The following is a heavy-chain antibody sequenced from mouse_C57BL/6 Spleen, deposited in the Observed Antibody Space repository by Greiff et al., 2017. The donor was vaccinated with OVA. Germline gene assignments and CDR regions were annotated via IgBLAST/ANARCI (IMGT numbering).Heavy chain of an antibody. D-gene: IGHD3-1*01. CDR3: SRGLTQYFDY. CDR2: ISYDGSN. V-gene: IGHV3-6*01. CDR1: GYSFTSGYY. Sequence: EVQRVESGPGLVKPSQSLTLTCSVSGYSFTSGYYCNWIRQLAENHEGLMGLISYDGSNNYNQSLKNRTSITRDTSTNHFFLKLNSVTTEDTATYYCSRGLTQYFDYWGQGTTLTVSS. J-gene: IGHJ2*01.